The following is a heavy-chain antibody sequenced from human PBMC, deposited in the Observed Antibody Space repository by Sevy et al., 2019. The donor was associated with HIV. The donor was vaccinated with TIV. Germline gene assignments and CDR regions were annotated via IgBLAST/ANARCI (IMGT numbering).Heavy chain of an antibody. V-gene: IGHV3-21*01. CDR1: GFTFSSYS. CDR3: ARDAALSNYYDSSGYPNAFDI. Sequence: GGSLRLSCAASGFTFSSYSMNWVRQAPGKGLERVSSISSSSSYIYYADSVKGRFTISRDNAKNSLYLQMNSLRAEDTAVYYCARDAALSNYYDSSGYPNAFDIWGQGTMVTVSS. CDR2: ISSSSSYI. D-gene: IGHD3-22*01. J-gene: IGHJ3*02.